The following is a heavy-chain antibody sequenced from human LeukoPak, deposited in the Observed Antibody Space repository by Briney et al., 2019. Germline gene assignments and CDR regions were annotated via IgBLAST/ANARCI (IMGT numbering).Heavy chain of an antibody. CDR1: GYTFTSYG. V-gene: IGHV1-18*01. D-gene: IGHD6-19*01. CDR3: ERDDGLGTAVAGTDY. Sequence: ASVKVSCKASGYTFTSYGISWVRQAPGQGLEWMGWISAYNGNTNYAQKLQGRVTMNTDTSTSTAYMELRRLRSDDTAVYYCERDDGLGTAVAGTDYWGQGTLVTVSS. J-gene: IGHJ4*02. CDR2: ISAYNGNT.